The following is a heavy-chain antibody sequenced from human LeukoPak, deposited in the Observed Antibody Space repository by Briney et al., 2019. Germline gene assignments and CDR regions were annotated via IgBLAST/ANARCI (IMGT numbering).Heavy chain of an antibody. D-gene: IGHD2-2*01. CDR3: SCANIVVVPGAIVTYYHYYMDV. V-gene: IGHV3-49*04. Sequence: GGSLRLSCTASGFRFGDYAMSWVRQAPGKGLEWVGFIKSKAYGGTTEYAASVKGRFIISRDDSKSIAYLQMNSLKTEDTAMYYCSCANIVVVPGAIVTYYHYYMDVWGKGTTVTVSS. CDR2: IKSKAYGGTT. CDR1: GFRFGDYA. J-gene: IGHJ6*03.